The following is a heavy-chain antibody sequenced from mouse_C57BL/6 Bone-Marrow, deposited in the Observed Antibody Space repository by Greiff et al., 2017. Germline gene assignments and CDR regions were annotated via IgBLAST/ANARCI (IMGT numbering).Heavy chain of an antibody. CDR2: INPSSGYP. CDR3: ARNPHYYGSPYYFDY. J-gene: IGHJ2*01. V-gene: IGHV1-4*01. Sequence: VQLQQSGAELARPGASVKMSCKASGYTFTSYPLHWVKQRPGQGLEWIGYINPSSGYPTYNQKFKDKATLTADKSSSTAYMQLSSLTSEDSAVYYCARNPHYYGSPYYFDYWGQGTTLTVSS. CDR1: GYTFTSYP. D-gene: IGHD1-1*01.